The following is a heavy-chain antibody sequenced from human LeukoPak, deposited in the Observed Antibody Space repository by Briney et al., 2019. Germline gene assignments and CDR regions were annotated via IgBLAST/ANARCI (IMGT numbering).Heavy chain of an antibody. J-gene: IGHJ4*02. Sequence: GGSLRLSCAASGFTFSSYAMHWVRQAPGKGLEWVAVISYDGGNKYYADSVKGRFTISRDNSKNTLYLQMNSLRAEDTAVYYCANSIAVAGPDYWGQGTLVTVSS. V-gene: IGHV3-30-3*01. CDR3: ANSIAVAGPDY. CDR2: ISYDGGNK. CDR1: GFTFSSYA. D-gene: IGHD6-19*01.